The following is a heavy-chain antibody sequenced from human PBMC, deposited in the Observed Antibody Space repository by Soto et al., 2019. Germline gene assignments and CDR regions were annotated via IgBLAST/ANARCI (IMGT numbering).Heavy chain of an antibody. Sequence: QVQLVQSGAEVKKPGASVKVSCKASGYTFTSYAMHWVRQAPGQRLEWMGWINAGNGNTKYSQKFQDRVTITRDTSASTAYMELSSLRSEDTAVYYCARNLGYCSSTSCPYSPFEYYYGVDVWGQGTTVTVSS. J-gene: IGHJ6*02. CDR2: INAGNGNT. CDR3: ARNLGYCSSTSCPYSPFEYYYGVDV. V-gene: IGHV1-3*01. D-gene: IGHD2-2*01. CDR1: GYTFTSYA.